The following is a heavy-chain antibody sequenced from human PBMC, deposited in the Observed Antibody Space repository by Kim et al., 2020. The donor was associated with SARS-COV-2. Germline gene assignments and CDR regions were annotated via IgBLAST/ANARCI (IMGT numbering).Heavy chain of an antibody. V-gene: IGHV4-39*07. CDR2: IYYSGST. D-gene: IGHD5-12*01. Sequence: SETLSLTCTVSGGSISSSSYYWGWIRQPPGKGLEWIGSIYYSGSTYYNPSLKSRVTISVDTSKNQFSLKLSSVTAADTAVYYCAREESGYEAGDWFDPWGQGTLVTVSS. CDR3: AREESGYEAGDWFDP. CDR1: GGSISSSSYY. J-gene: IGHJ5*02.